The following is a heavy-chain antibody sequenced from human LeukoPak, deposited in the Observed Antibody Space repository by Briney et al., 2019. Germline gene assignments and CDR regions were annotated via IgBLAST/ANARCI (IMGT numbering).Heavy chain of an antibody. CDR3: AKEKKSGGWPIDY. CDR2: ISDGGDYT. Sequence: GGSLRLSCAASGFTFSSHSINWVRQAPGKGLEWVSGISDGGDYTYYADSVKGRFTISRDNSKNTLYLQMNSLRADDTAVYHCAKEKKSGGWPIDYWGQGALVTVSS. D-gene: IGHD2-15*01. V-gene: IGHV3-23*01. J-gene: IGHJ4*02. CDR1: GFTFSSHS.